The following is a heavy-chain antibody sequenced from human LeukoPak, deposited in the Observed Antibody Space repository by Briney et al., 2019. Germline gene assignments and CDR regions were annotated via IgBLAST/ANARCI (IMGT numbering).Heavy chain of an antibody. CDR1: GDSISSYY. D-gene: IGHD1-20*01. Sequence: SETLSLTCTVSGDSISSYYWTWIRQPPGKGLEWIGYIYYTGSTNYNPSLKSRVTISMDTSKNQFSLKLSSVTAADTAVYYCVRAYNWNDVGMDVWGQGTTVTVSS. V-gene: IGHV4-59*01. CDR2: IYYTGST. CDR3: VRAYNWNDVGMDV. J-gene: IGHJ6*02.